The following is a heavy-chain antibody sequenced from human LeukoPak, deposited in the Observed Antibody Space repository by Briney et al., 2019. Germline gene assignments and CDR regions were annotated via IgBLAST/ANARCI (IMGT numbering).Heavy chain of an antibody. CDR2: ISYDGNNK. D-gene: IGHD2-2*01. CDR1: GFTFSTYG. CDR3: AKFGLGEGCSRTSCPYDHYYYMDV. V-gene: IGHV3-30*18. J-gene: IGHJ6*03. Sequence: GGSLRLSCAASGFTFSTYGIHWVRQAPGKGLEWVAFISYDGNNKYYADSVKGRLTISRDNSKNTLYLQMNSLKVEDTAVYYCAKFGLGEGCSRTSCPYDHYYYMDVWGKGTTVTVSS.